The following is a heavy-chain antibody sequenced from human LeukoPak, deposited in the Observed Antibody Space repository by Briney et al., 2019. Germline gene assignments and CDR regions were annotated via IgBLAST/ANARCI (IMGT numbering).Heavy chain of an antibody. D-gene: IGHD3-22*01. CDR2: INAGNGNT. V-gene: IGHV1-3*03. Sequence: ASVKVSCKASGYTFTSYVIHWVRQAPGQRLEWMGWINAGNGNTKYSQEFQDRVTITRDTSASTVYMELSSLRSGDMAVYYCARDRYYYDSSGYWTWGQGTLVTVSS. CDR3: ARDRYYYDSSGYWT. CDR1: GYTFTSYV. J-gene: IGHJ5*02.